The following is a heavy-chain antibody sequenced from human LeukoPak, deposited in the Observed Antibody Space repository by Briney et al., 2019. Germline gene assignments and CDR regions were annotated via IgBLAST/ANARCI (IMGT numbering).Heavy chain of an antibody. CDR2: IYHGGRT. D-gene: IGHD4-17*01. V-gene: IGHV4-30-2*01. CDR3: ARTFQAPSYGDSDSRTKYPYSMDV. J-gene: IGHJ6*02. Sequence: SETLSLTCAVSGASIDAAGYSWNWIRQAPGKDLEWIGNIYHGGRTSYKSSLKSRVTISVDTSKNHFSLKLTSVTAADTAVYYCARTFQAPSYGDSDSRTKYPYSMDVWGQGTMVAVSS. CDR1: GASIDAAGYS.